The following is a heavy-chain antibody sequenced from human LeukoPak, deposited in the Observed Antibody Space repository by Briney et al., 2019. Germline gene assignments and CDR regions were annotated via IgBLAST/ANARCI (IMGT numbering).Heavy chain of an antibody. Sequence: PGGSLRLSCAASGFTFSSYGMHWVRQAPGKGLEWVAVISYDGSNKYYADSVKGRFTISRDNSKNTLFLQMNSLRAEDTAVYYCAKDLKWFGIDYYFDYWGQGTLVTVSS. V-gene: IGHV3-30*18. CDR3: AKDLKWFGIDYYFDY. CDR2: ISYDGSNK. J-gene: IGHJ4*02. CDR1: GFTFSSYG. D-gene: IGHD3-10*01.